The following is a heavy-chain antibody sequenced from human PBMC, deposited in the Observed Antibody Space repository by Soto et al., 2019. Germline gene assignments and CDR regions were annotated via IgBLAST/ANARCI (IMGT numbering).Heavy chain of an antibody. CDR3: ARVSYDLVYYFAF. V-gene: IGHV4-59*07. D-gene: IGHD3-16*01. J-gene: IGHJ4*02. CDR2: VYYNGFT. Sequence: QVQLRESGPGLVKPSDTLSLICTVSGGSISTYYWSWIRQPPGKGLEWIASVYYNGFTNYNPSLMSRVTMSVDTFRNPFSLRLNSVTAADTAMYYCARVSYDLVYYFAFWGQGTLVTVSS. CDR1: GGSISTYY.